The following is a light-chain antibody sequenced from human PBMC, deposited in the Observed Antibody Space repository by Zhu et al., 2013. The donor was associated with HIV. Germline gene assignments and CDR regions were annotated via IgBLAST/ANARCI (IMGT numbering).Light chain of an antibody. CDR2: GVS. J-gene: IGLJ2*01. Sequence: QSALTQPPSASGSPGQSVTISCTGTSSDIGAYNFVSWYQQHPGKAPKLVIYGVSKRPSGVPARFSGSKSGNTASLTVSGLQAEDEADYYCSSYAGSNIVIFGGGTKVTVL. CDR1: SSDIGAYNF. V-gene: IGLV2-8*01. CDR3: SSYAGSNIVI.